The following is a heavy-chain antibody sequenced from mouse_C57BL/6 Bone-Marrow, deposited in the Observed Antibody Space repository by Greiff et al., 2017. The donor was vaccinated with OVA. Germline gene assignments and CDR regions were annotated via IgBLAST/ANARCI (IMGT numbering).Heavy chain of an antibody. CDR1: GFNIKNTY. CDR2: IDPANGNT. J-gene: IGHJ4*01. CDR3: ARVITTVVATPCDAMDY. Sequence: VQLQQSVAELVRPGASVKLSCTASGFNIKNTYMHWVKQRPEQGLEWIGRIDPANGNTKYAPKFQGKATITADTSFNTAYLQLSSLTSEDTAIYYCARVITTVVATPCDAMDYWGQGTSVTVSS. D-gene: IGHD1-1*01. V-gene: IGHV14-3*01.